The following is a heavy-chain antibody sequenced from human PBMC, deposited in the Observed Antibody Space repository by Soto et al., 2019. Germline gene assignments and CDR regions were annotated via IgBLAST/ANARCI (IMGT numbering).Heavy chain of an antibody. V-gene: IGHV3-21*01. J-gene: IGHJ4*02. Sequence: GGSLRLSCAASGFTFSSYSMNWVRQAPGKGLEWVSSISSSSSYIYYADSVKGRFTISRDNAKNSLYLQMNSLGAEDTAVYYCASAFSGYAFDYWGQGTLLTVSS. D-gene: IGHD5-12*01. CDR1: GFTFSSYS. CDR2: ISSSSSYI. CDR3: ASAFSGYAFDY.